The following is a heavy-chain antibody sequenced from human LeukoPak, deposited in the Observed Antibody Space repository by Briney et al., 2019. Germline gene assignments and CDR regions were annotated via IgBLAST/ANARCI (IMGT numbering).Heavy chain of an antibody. J-gene: IGHJ2*01. CDR3: ARRVGAPGYYYDSSGGENWYFDL. Sequence: PSETLSLTCTVSGGSISSSSYYWGWIRQPPGKGLEWIGSIYYSGSTYYNPSLKSRVTISVDTSKNQFSLKLSSVTAADTAVYYCARRVGAPGYYYDSSGGENWYFDLWGRGTLVTVSS. D-gene: IGHD3-22*01. CDR2: IYYSGST. V-gene: IGHV4-39*01. CDR1: GGSISSSSYY.